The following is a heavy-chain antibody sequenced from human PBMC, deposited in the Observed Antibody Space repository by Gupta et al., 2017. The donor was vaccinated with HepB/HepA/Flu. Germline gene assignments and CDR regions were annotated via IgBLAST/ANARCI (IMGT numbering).Heavy chain of an antibody. CDR3: ASRDTFDI. CDR1: GLTFRSYG. V-gene: IGHV3-30*03. Sequence: QVQMVESGGGVVQPGRYLRLSCAAFGLTFRSYGMHWVRQAPGKGLDWVAFISYDGSDKYYAESVKGRFTISRDNSMNTLFLQMNSLRVEDTAVYYCASRDTFDIWGQGTMVTVSS. CDR2: ISYDGSDK. J-gene: IGHJ3*02.